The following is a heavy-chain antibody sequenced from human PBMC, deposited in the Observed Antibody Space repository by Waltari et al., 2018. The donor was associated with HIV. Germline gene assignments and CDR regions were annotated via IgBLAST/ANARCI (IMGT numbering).Heavy chain of an antibody. CDR2: IYYSGST. CDR3: ARLWEYDYVWGSYEFGFDI. J-gene: IGHJ3*02. CDR1: GGSISSSSYY. Sequence: QLQLQESGPGLVKPSETLSLTCTVSGGSISSSSYYWGWIRQPPGKGLEWIGSIYYSGSTYYNPSLKSRVTISVDTSKNQFSLKLSSVTAADTAVYYCARLWEYDYVWGSYEFGFDIWGQGTMVTVSS. V-gene: IGHV4-39*01. D-gene: IGHD3-16*01.